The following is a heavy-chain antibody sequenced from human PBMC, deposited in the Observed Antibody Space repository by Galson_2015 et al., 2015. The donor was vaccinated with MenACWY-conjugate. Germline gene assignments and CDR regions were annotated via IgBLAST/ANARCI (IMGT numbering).Heavy chain of an antibody. CDR3: AKAVPGLSYCSSGGSCNSGEDYYGMDV. J-gene: IGHJ6*02. V-gene: IGHV3-23*01. CDR2: IRGSGGGT. CDR1: AFTFTTYA. D-gene: IGHD2-15*01. Sequence: SLRLSCAASAFTFTTYAMSWVRQAPGKGLEWVSGIRGSGGGTYYADSVKGRFTISRDNSKNTLYLQMNSLRAEDTAVYYCAKAVPGLSYCSSGGSCNSGEDYYGMDVWGQGTTVTVSS.